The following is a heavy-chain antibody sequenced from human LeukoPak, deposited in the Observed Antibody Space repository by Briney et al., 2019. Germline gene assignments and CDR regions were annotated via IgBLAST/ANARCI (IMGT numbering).Heavy chain of an antibody. CDR2: IIPILGIA. Sequence: GSSVKVSCKASGGTFSSYAISWVRQAPGQGLEWMGRIIPILGIANYAQKFQGRVTITADKSTSTAYMALSSLRSEDTAVYYCASVRGYSSGWYLDYWGKGTLVTVSS. CDR3: ASVRGYSSGWYLDY. V-gene: IGHV1-69*04. D-gene: IGHD6-19*01. J-gene: IGHJ4*02. CDR1: GGTFSSYA.